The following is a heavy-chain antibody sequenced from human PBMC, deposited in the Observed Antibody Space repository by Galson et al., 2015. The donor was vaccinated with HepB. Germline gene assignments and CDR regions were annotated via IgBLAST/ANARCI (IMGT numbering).Heavy chain of an antibody. D-gene: IGHD3-10*01. CDR3: ARVFRGNDY. CDR1: GFTFSDYY. Sequence: SLRLSCAASGFTFSDYYMTWIRQAPGKGLEWISYISTSGTYTNYADSVKGRFTISRDNAKNSLYLQMNSLRVEDTAVFYCARVFRGNDYWGQGTLVTVSS. CDR2: ISTSGTYT. V-gene: IGHV3-11*06. J-gene: IGHJ4*02.